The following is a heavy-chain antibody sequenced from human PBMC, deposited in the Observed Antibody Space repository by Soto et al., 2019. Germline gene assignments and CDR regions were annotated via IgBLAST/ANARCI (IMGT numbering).Heavy chain of an antibody. V-gene: IGHV3-23*01. CDR3: AKLFRGVLLNPEVD. CDR1: GLTFSSYA. CDR2: ISGSGGYT. D-gene: IGHD3-10*01. J-gene: IGHJ4*02. Sequence: ESGGDLVQPGGSLRLSCAASGLTFSSYAMSWVRQAPGKGLEWVAVISGSGGYTDYADSVKGRFTISRDNSKNTLFLQMNSLRAEDTALYYCAKLFRGVLLNPEVDWGQGTLVTVSS.